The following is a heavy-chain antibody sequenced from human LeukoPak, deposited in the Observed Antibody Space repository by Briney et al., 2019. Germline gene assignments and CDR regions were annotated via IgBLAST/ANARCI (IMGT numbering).Heavy chain of an antibody. CDR1: GGSIGSDNW. J-gene: IGHJ4*02. V-gene: IGHV4-4*02. Sequence: PSETLSLTCAVSGGSIGSDNWWGWVRQTPGKGLEWIGEIYHSGSTNYNPSLKSRVTISVDNSKNQFSLKLSSVTAAGTAVYYCSRALQHYFGSWGSDYWGQGTLVTVSS. D-gene: IGHD3-10*01. CDR3: SRALQHYFGSWGSDY. CDR2: IYHSGST.